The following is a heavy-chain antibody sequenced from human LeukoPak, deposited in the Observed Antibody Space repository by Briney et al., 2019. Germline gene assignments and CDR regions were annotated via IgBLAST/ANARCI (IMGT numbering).Heavy chain of an antibody. D-gene: IGHD1-26*01. CDR2: IYYTGST. J-gene: IGHJ4*02. Sequence: PSETLSLTCTVSGGSISTYNYYWAWIRQPPGKGLEWIGSIYYTGSTYYNPPLKTRVIISADSSKNQFSLNLSSVTAADTAVYYCASWEFIVGVGNWGQGTLVTVSS. CDR1: GGSISTYNYY. CDR3: ASWEFIVGVGN. V-gene: IGHV4-39*01.